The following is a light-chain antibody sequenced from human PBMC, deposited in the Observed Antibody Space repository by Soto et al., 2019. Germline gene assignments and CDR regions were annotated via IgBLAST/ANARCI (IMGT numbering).Light chain of an antibody. Sequence: DIQMTQSPASLSASVGDRVTITCQASQDLRKYLSWYQQKPGRAPKLLIYGASYLETGVPSRFSGSGYGTDFTFTISSLQPADIATYYCQQYDHLPPFTFGPGTKVAI. CDR2: GAS. CDR1: QDLRKY. J-gene: IGKJ3*01. CDR3: QQYDHLPPFT. V-gene: IGKV1-33*01.